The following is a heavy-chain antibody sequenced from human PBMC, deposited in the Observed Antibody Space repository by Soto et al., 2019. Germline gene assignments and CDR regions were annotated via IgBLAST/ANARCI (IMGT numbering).Heavy chain of an antibody. Sequence: PSETLSLTCSVSGGSISSHSWGWIRQPPGKGLEWIGSIFYSGSTSYNPSLKSRVTISVDTSKNQFSLKLSSVTAADTAVYYCARTAYFGSGSYYRYWGPGTLVTVSS. V-gene: IGHV4-39*01. J-gene: IGHJ4*02. CDR1: GGSISSHS. CDR3: ARTAYFGSGSYYRY. CDR2: IFYSGST. D-gene: IGHD3-10*01.